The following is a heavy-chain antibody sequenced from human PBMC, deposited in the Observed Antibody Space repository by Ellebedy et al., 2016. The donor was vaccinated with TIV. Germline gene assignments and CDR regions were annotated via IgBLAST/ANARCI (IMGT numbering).Heavy chain of an antibody. V-gene: IGHV4-34*01. CDR1: GGSFSGYY. Sequence: MPSETLSLTCAVYGGSFSGYYWSWIRQPPGKGLEWIGEVNHSGSTNYNPSLKSRVTISVETSKNQFSLKLSSVTAADTAVYYCAGSGITFFSMNDAFDVWGHGTMVTVSS. CDR2: VNHSGST. D-gene: IGHD3-3*01. CDR3: AGSGITFFSMNDAFDV. J-gene: IGHJ3*01.